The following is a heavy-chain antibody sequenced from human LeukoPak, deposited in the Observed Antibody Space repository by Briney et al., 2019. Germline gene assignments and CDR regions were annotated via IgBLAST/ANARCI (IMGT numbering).Heavy chain of an antibody. CDR2: ISSSFTNT. CDR3: AKPSSGYGSFDS. J-gene: IGHJ4*02. CDR1: GFTFSSYA. Sequence: GGSLRLSCAASGFTFSSYAMSWVRQAPGKGLEWVSAISSSFTNTYYADSVKGRFTISRDNSKNTLYLQMNSLKAEDTAVYYCAKPSSGYGSFDSWGQGTLVTVSS. V-gene: IGHV3-23*01. D-gene: IGHD6-19*01.